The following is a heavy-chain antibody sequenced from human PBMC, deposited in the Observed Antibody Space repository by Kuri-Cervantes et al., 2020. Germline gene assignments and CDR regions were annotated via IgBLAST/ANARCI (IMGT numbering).Heavy chain of an antibody. CDR2: MNPNSGNT. J-gene: IGHJ4*02. V-gene: IGHV1-8*01. CDR1: GYTFTSYD. Sequence: ASVKVSCKASGYTFTSYDINWVRQATGQGLEWMGWMNPNSGNTGYAQKLQGRATMTTDTSTSTAYMELRSLRSDDTAVYYCARSNHLYCGGDCYSDYWGQGTLVTVSS. D-gene: IGHD2-21*01. CDR3: ARSNHLYCGGDCYSDY.